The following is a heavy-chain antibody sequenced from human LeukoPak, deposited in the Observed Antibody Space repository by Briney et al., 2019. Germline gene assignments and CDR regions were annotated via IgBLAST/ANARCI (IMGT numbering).Heavy chain of an antibody. CDR3: ARVRYSPDY. D-gene: IGHD6-13*01. V-gene: IGHV3-23*01. J-gene: IGHJ4*02. Sequence: PGGSLRLSCAASGFTFSSYAMSWVRQAPGKGLEWVSTVSGNSGRTYYADSVKGRFTISRDNSKNTLYLQMNSLRAEDTAVYYCARVRYSPDYWGQGTLVTVSS. CDR2: VSGNSGRT. CDR1: GFTFSSYA.